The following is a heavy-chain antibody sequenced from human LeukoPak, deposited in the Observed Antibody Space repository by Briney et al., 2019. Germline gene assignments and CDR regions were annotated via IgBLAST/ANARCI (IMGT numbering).Heavy chain of an antibody. CDR1: GFTFINYG. D-gene: IGHD3-10*01. V-gene: IGHV3-23*01. CDR3: ARDICGYKYGCFDS. CDR2: VSGSGTST. J-gene: IGHJ4*02. Sequence: GGSLRLSCAGSGFTFINYGMIWVRQAPGKGLEWVSSVSGSGTSTHYADSVKGRFTITRDNSKDTVDLQMNSLRAEDTAVYYCARDICGYKYGCFDSWGQGTLVTVSS.